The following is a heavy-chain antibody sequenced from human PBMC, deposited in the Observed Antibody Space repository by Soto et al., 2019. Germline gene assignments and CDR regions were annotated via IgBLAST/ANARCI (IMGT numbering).Heavy chain of an antibody. V-gene: IGHV1-46*01. CDR1: GYTFTSYY. Sequence: ASVKVSCKASGYTFTSYYMHWVRQAPGQGLEWMGIINPSGGSTGYAQKFQGRVTMTRDTSTSTVYMELSSLRSEDTAVYYCAREIVVVPAAMLGAYYYGMDVWGQGTTVTVSS. CDR3: AREIVVVPAAMLGAYYYGMDV. CDR2: INPSGGST. J-gene: IGHJ6*02. D-gene: IGHD2-2*01.